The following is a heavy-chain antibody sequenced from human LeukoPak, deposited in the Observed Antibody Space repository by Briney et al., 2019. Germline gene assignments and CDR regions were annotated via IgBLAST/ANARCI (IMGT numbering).Heavy chain of an antibody. CDR3: ARVPRGDGYPVYFDY. Sequence: SETLSLTCAVYGGSFSGYYWSWIRQPPGKGLEWIGEINHSGSTNYNPSLKSRVTISVDTSKNQFSLKLSSVTAADTAVYYCARVPRGDGYPVYFDYWGQGTLVTVSS. D-gene: IGHD5-24*01. CDR1: GGSFSGYY. V-gene: IGHV4-34*01. CDR2: INHSGST. J-gene: IGHJ4*02.